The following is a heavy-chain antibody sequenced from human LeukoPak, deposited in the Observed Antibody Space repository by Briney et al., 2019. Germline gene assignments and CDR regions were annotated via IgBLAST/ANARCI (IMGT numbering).Heavy chain of an antibody. D-gene: IGHD3-22*01. J-gene: IGHJ4*02. V-gene: IGHV3-48*01. CDR2: ISSSSSTI. Sequence: QSGGSLRLSCAASGFTFSSYSMNWVRQAPGKGLEWVSYISSSSSTIYYADSVKGRFTISRDNSKNTLYLQMNSLRAEDTAVYYCARVGYYYDSSGYYFDYWGQGTLVTVSS. CDR3: ARVGYYYDSSGYYFDY. CDR1: GFTFSSYS.